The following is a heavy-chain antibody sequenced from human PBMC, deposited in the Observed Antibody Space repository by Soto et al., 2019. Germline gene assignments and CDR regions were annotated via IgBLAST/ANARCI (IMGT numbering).Heavy chain of an antibody. Sequence: GGSLRLSCIGSGFTFSSYAMNWVRQAPGKVLEWVSSISSSSKYIYYTDSVKARFTISRVNLQNSLYLQMNGLRAEDTALYYCARDPDAEYSGNYHAPRSLDSWGQGTQVTSPQ. V-gene: IGHV3-21*01. D-gene: IGHD1-26*01. CDR2: ISSSSKYI. CDR1: GFTFSSYA. CDR3: ARDPDAEYSGNYHAPRSLDS. J-gene: IGHJ4*02.